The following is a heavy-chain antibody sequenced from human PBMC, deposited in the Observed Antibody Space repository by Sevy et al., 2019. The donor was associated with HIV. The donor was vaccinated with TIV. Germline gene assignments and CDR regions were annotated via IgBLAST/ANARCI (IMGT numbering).Heavy chain of an antibody. CDR2: IIPIFRIP. D-gene: IGHD4-17*01. V-gene: IGHV1-69*13. CDR3: ATSTTGTTRFAEATMDV. Sequence: ASVKVSCKASGGTFSTYAVSWVRQALGQGLEWMGGIIPIFRIPNYALKFQGRVTITADASTTTMELSSLRYEDTALYYCATSTTGTTRFAEATMDVWGQGTTVTVS. J-gene: IGHJ6*02. CDR1: GGTFSTYA.